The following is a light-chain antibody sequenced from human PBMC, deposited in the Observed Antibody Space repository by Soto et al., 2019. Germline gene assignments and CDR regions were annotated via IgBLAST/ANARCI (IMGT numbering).Light chain of an antibody. CDR3: SSFTSSTTYV. CDR1: NSDVGNYNY. V-gene: IGLV2-14*01. J-gene: IGLJ1*01. Sequence: QSVLNQAASVSGSPGQSITISCPGTNSDVGNYNYVSWYQQHPGEVPKLIIFNVNNRPSGVSNRFSGSKSGNTASLTISGLQAEDEADYYCSSFTSSTTYVFGTGTKVTVL. CDR2: NVN.